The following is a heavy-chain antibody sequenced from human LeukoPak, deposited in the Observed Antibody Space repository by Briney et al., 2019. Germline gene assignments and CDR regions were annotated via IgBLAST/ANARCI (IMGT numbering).Heavy chain of an antibody. CDR3: ARDPARAYSGSTRGAFDI. CDR1: GGTFSSYA. CDR2: ISAYNGNT. D-gene: IGHD1-26*01. Sequence: ASVKVSCKASGGTFSSYAISWVRQAPGQGLEWMGWISAYNGNTNYAQKLQGRVTMTTDTSTSTAYMELRSLRSDDTAVYYCARDPARAYSGSTRGAFDIWGQGTMVTVSS. J-gene: IGHJ3*02. V-gene: IGHV1-18*01.